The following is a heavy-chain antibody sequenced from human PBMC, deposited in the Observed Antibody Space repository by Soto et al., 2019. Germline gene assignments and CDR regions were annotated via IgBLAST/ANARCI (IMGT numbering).Heavy chain of an antibody. D-gene: IGHD2-8*01. J-gene: IGHJ2*01. CDR2: FSDGDTT. CDR3: VGCRLRGRWYFDL. V-gene: IGHV4-39*02. Sequence: QLQESGPGLVKPSETLSVTCTVSGDSIRSGDYFWGWVRQTPGKALEWIGSFSDGDTTYYKPSIRTPVTISVDTSKNHFSLNVTSVTAADTAFYFCVGCRLRGRWYFDLWGRGTLITVSS. CDR1: GDSIRSGDYF.